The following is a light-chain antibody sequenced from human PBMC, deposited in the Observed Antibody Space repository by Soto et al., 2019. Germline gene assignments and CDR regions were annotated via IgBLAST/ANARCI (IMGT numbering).Light chain of an antibody. J-gene: IGLJ1*01. CDR3: CSYAGSSTYG. CDR1: SSDVGSYNF. V-gene: IGLV2-23*01. CDR2: EGT. Sequence: QSVLTQPASVSGSPGQSITISCTGTSSDVGSYNFVSWYRQHPGKAPKLMIYEGTKRPSGVSNRFSGSKSGYTASLTISGLQTEDEADYYCCSYAGSSTYGCGTGTKVTVL.